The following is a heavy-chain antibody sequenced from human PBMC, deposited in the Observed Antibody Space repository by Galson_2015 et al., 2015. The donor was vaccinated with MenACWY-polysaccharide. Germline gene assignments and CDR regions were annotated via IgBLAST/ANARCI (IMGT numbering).Heavy chain of an antibody. V-gene: IGHV3-23*01. CDR2: MGRSGTS. J-gene: IGHJ4*02. D-gene: IGHD2-15*01. CDR1: GFTFSNYG. CDR3: AREGFCSDGPCYFYDY. Sequence: SLRLSCAASGFTFSNYGMAWVRQAPGKGLDWVSAMGRSGTSHFAASVKGRFTISRDNSKNTLYLQMNSLRVEDTAVYYCAREGFCSDGPCYFYDYWGQGTLVTVSS.